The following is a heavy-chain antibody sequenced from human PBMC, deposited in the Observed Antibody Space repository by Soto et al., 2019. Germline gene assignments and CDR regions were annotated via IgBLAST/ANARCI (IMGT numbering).Heavy chain of an antibody. D-gene: IGHD2-2*01. CDR2: ISAYNGNR. Sequence: GASVKVSCKASGYTFSSYGISWVRQAPGQGLEWMGWISAYNGNRKYAQKFQGRVTITRDTSASTAYMELSSLRSEDTAVYYCARAGLKPGGRGYCSSTSCHPGMDVWGQGTTVTVSS. CDR1: GYTFSSYG. CDR3: ARAGLKPGGRGYCSSTSCHPGMDV. V-gene: IGHV1-18*01. J-gene: IGHJ6*02.